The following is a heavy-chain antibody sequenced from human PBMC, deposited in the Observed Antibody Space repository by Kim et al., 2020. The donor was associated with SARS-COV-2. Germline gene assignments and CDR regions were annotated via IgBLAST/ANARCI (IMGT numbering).Heavy chain of an antibody. CDR1: GFTVSSNY. V-gene: IGHV3-66*01. CDR3: ARDLVVRGVDY. Sequence: GGSLRLSCAASGFTVSSNYMNWVRQAPGKGLEWVSVIYSGGSTYYADSVKGRFTISRDNSKNTLYLQMNSLRAEDTAVYYCARDLVVRGVDYWGQGTLVTVSS. CDR2: IYSGGST. J-gene: IGHJ4*02. D-gene: IGHD3-10*01.